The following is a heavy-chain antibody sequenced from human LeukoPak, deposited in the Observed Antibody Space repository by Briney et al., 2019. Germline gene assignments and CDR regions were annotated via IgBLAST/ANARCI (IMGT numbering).Heavy chain of an antibody. CDR2: IRGSGGGT. J-gene: IGHJ4*02. CDR1: GFTYRSYY. Sequence: GGSLRLSCAASGFTYRSYYIRWVRQAPGKGLEWVSTIRGSGGGTYYADSVKGRFTISRDNSKNTLYLQMNSLRDEDTALYYCAKAGIGVVGYFDYWGQGTLVTVSS. V-gene: IGHV3-23*01. CDR3: AKAGIGVVGYFDY. D-gene: IGHD6-19*01.